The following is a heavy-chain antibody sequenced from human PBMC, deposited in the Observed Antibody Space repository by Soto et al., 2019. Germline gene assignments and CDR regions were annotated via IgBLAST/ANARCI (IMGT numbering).Heavy chain of an antibody. CDR2: VSSEGRDK. Sequence: EVQLEESGGGLVQPGGSLRLSCAASGFSFSSYWMSWVRQAPGKGPEWVAIVSSEGRDKPYADSVKGRFTISRDNAERSLFRQMNRLRADDTAVYSCARDARYRGPFDYWGQGDLVTVSS. CDR1: GFSFSSYW. V-gene: IGHV3-7*01. CDR3: ARDARYRGPFDY. D-gene: IGHD3-16*02. J-gene: IGHJ4*02.